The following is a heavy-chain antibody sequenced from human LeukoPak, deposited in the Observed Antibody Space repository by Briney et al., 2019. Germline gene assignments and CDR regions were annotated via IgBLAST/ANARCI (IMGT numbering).Heavy chain of an antibody. J-gene: IGHJ4*02. CDR3: ARSYYDSRVIDY. D-gene: IGHD3-22*01. Sequence: ASVKVSCKASGYTFTSYYMHGVRQAPGQGPEWMGVLYPSGGDTTYAQKFQGRLTLTRDTSTTTANMELSSLRSEDTAVYYCARSYYDSRVIDYWGQGTLVTVSS. CDR1: GYTFTSYY. V-gene: IGHV1-46*01. CDR2: LYPSGGDT.